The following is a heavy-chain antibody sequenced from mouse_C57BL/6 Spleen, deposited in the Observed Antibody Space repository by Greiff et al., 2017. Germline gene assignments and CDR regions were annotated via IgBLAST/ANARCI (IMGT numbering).Heavy chain of an antibody. CDR1: GYAFSSYW. CDR3: ARSEYFRGGYFDY. CDR2: IYPGDGDT. D-gene: IGHD5-1*01. V-gene: IGHV1-80*01. J-gene: IGHJ2*01. Sequence: QVQLKQSGAELVKPGASVKISCKASGYAFSSYWMNWVKQRPGKGLEWIGQIYPGDGDTNYNGKFKGKATLTADKSSSTAYMQLSSLTSEDSAVYFCARSEYFRGGYFDYWGQGTTLTVSS.